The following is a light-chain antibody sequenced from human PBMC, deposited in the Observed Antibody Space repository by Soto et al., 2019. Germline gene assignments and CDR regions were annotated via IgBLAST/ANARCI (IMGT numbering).Light chain of an antibody. CDR1: PSISSW. CDR3: QQYHNYPT. Sequence: DIQMTQSPSTLSASVADRVTIICRASPSISSWLAWYQQKPGKAPKLLIHDASTLESGVPSRFSARGSGTEFTLTISSLQPDDFATYYCQQYHNYPTFGQGTKVEVK. V-gene: IGKV1-5*02. J-gene: IGKJ1*01. CDR2: DAS.